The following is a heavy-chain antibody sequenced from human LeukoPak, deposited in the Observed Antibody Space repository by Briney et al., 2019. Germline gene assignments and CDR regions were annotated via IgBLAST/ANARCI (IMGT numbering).Heavy chain of an antibody. D-gene: IGHD4-17*01. Sequence: SETLSLTCTVSGGSISSYYWSWIRQPAGKGLEWIGRIYTSGSTNYNPSLKSRVTMSVDTSKNQFSLKLSSVTAADTAVYYCARDPTHDYGDPYYFDYWGQGTLVTVSS. CDR3: ARDPTHDYGDPYYFDY. CDR2: IYTSGST. J-gene: IGHJ4*02. V-gene: IGHV4-4*07. CDR1: GGSISSYY.